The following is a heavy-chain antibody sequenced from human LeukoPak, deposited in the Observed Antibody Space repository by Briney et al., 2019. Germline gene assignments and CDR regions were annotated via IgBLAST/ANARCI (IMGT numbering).Heavy chain of an antibody. J-gene: IGHJ4*02. V-gene: IGHV1-69*13. CDR2: IIPIFGTA. CDR3: ARGGGDTAMVSSFDY. CDR1: GGTFSSYA. D-gene: IGHD5-18*01. Sequence: ASVKVSCKASGGTFSSYAISWVRQAPGQGLEWMGGIIPIFGTANYAQKFQGRVTITADESTSTAYMELSSLRSEDTAVYYCARGGGDTAMVSSFDYWGQGTLVTVSS.